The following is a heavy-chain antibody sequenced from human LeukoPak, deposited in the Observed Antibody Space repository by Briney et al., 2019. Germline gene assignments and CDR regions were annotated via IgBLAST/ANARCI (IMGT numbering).Heavy chain of an antibody. J-gene: IGHJ4*02. Sequence: ASVKVSCEASGYTFTSYDINWVRQATGQGLEWMGWMNPNSGNTGYAQKFQGRVTMTRNTSISTAYMELSSLRSEDTAVYYCARALAAAGTSDYWGQGTLVTVSS. CDR3: ARALAAAGTSDY. V-gene: IGHV1-8*01. CDR1: GYTFTSYD. D-gene: IGHD6-13*01. CDR2: MNPNSGNT.